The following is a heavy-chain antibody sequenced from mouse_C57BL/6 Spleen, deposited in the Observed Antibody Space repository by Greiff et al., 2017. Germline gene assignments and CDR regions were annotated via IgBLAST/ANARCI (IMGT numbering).Heavy chain of an antibody. CDR2: IHPNSGST. CDR3: ARSSRPGYFDV. CDR1: GYTFTSYW. Sequence: QVQLQQPGAELVKPGASVKLSCKASGYTFTSYWMHWVKQRPGQGLEWIGMIHPNSGSTNYNEKFKSKATLTVDNSSSTAYMQLSSLTSEDSAVYYCARSSRPGYFDVWGTGTTVTVSS. V-gene: IGHV1-64*01. J-gene: IGHJ1*03.